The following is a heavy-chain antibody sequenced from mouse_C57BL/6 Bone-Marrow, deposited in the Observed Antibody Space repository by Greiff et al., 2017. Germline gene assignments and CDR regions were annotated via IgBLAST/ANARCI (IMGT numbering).Heavy chain of an antibody. Sequence: QVQLQQPGAELLQSGASVKLSCKASGYTFTSYWMQVGKLRPGPGLGLNGEIDPSDSYTNYNQKFKGKATLTVDTSSSTAYMQLSSLTSEDSAVYYCARGPYYYGSSYWFAYWGQGTLVTVSA. D-gene: IGHD1-1*01. CDR3: ARGPYYYGSSYWFAY. V-gene: IGHV1-50*01. CDR2: IDPSDSYT. J-gene: IGHJ3*01. CDR1: GYTFTSYW.